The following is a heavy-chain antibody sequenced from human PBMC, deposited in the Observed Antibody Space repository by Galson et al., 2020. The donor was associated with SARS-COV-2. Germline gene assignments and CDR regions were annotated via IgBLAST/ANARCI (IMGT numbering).Heavy chain of an antibody. CDR1: GFTFSSYA. CDR3: AGELLTDAVDI. V-gene: IGHV3-30*04. D-gene: IGHD2-21*02. Sequence: GESLKISCAASGFTFSSYAMHWVRQAPGKGLEWVAVISYDGSNKYYADSVKGRFTISRDNSKNTLYLQMNSLRAEDTAVYYCAGELLTDAVDIWGQGTMVTVSS. CDR2: ISYDGSNK. J-gene: IGHJ3*02.